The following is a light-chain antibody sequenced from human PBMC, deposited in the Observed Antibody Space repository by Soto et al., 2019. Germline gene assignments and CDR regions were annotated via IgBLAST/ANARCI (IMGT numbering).Light chain of an antibody. CDR2: EGS. CDR1: SSDVGTYNL. Sequence: SVLTQPASVSGSPGQSITISCTGASSDVGTYNLVSWYQQHPGKAPKLIIYEGSKRPSGVSNRLSGSKSGDTASLSISGLQADDEADYYCCSSARGTTYVFGTGTKVTVL. J-gene: IGLJ1*01. V-gene: IGLV2-23*01. CDR3: CSSARGTTYV.